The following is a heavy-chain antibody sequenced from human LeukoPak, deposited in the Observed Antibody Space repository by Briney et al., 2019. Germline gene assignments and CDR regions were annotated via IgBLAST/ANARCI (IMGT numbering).Heavy chain of an antibody. J-gene: IGHJ5*02. V-gene: IGHV4-34*01. Sequence: SETLSLTCAVYGGSFSGYYWSWIRQPPGKGLEWIGSIYYSGSTYYNPSLKSRVTISVDTSKNQFSLKLSSVTAADTAVYYCARRTSIAVAGTVGWFDPWGQGTLVTVSS. CDR2: IYYSGST. CDR3: ARRTSIAVAGTVGWFDP. D-gene: IGHD6-19*01. CDR1: GGSFSGYY.